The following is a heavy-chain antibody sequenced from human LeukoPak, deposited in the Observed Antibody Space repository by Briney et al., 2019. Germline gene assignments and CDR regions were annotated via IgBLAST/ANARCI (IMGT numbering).Heavy chain of an antibody. CDR2: ISEDGGAR. D-gene: IGHD3-22*01. CDR1: GFTFSAYA. CDR3: AKESLPHRGYYFDS. J-gene: IGHJ4*02. V-gene: IGHV3-23*01. Sequence: GGSLRLSCAASGFTFSAYAMSWVRQAPGKGLEWVSAISEDGGARLYADSVKGRFTISRDNSENTVSLQVNSLRAGDTAVYFCAKESLPHRGYYFDSWGRGILITVSS.